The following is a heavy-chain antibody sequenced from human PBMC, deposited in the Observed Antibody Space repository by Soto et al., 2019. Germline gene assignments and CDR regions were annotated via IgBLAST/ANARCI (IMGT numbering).Heavy chain of an antibody. CDR1: GFSFSDYA. Sequence: GGSLRLSCKASGFSFSDYAMTWVRQAPGKGLEWVSVISGSGDNTFYAASVKGRFAISRDNSKNVLYLQMNSLSADDAAVYFCAKGRAITFYGVDILFDYWGLGTLVTVSS. J-gene: IGHJ4*01. CDR3: AKGRAITFYGVDILFDY. D-gene: IGHD3-3*01. CDR2: ISGSGDNT. V-gene: IGHV3-23*01.